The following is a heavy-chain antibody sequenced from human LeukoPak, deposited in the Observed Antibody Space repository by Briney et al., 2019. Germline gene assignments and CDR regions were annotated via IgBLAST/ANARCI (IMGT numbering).Heavy chain of an antibody. CDR3: ARDLDWGAFDA. J-gene: IGHJ5*02. V-gene: IGHV4-61*02. Sequence: SETLSLTCTVSGGSISSGSYYWSWIRQPAGKGLEWIGRFYTSGSTNYNPSLKSRVTISVDTSKNQFSLKLSSVTAADTALYYCARDLDWGAFDAWGQGTLVTVSS. CDR2: FYTSGST. D-gene: IGHD3-9*01. CDR1: GGSISSGSYY.